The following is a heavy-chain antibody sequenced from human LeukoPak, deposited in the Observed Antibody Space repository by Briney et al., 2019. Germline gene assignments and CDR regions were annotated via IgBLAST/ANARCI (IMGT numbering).Heavy chain of an antibody. CDR2: IYTGGST. V-gene: IGHV3-66*01. Sequence: QSGGSLRLSCAASGFTVSSNYMSWVRHAPGKGLEWVSIIYTGGSTYYADSVKGRFTISRDNSKNTLYLQMSSLRVEDTAVYYCARLRFLEWFDAFDIWGQGTMVTVSS. CDR1: GFTVSSNY. CDR3: ARLRFLEWFDAFDI. D-gene: IGHD3-3*01. J-gene: IGHJ3*02.